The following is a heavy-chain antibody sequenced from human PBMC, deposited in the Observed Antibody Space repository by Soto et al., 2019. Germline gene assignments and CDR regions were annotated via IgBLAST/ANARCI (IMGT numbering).Heavy chain of an antibody. Sequence: LGESLKISCKGSGYSFTNFWIGWVRQMPGRGLEWMGIIYPGDSDTRYSPSFQGQVTISVDKSISTAYLQWSSLKASDTAMYYCARHEYDYVWGDKKWLDPWGQGTLVTVS. CDR1: GYSFTNFW. CDR3: ARHEYDYVWGDKKWLDP. D-gene: IGHD3-16*01. J-gene: IGHJ5*02. CDR2: IYPGDSDT. V-gene: IGHV5-51*01.